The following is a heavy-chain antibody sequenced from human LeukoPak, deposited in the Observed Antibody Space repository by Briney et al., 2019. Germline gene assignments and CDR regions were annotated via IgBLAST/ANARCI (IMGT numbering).Heavy chain of an antibody. Sequence: ASVKVSCKASGYTFTGYYMHWVRQAPGQGLEWMGWINPNSGGTNYAQKFQGRVTMTRNTSISTAYVELSSLRSEDTAVYYCAREIPYGMDVWGQGTTVTVSS. J-gene: IGHJ6*02. V-gene: IGHV1-2*02. CDR1: GYTFTGYY. CDR3: AREIPYGMDV. CDR2: INPNSGGT.